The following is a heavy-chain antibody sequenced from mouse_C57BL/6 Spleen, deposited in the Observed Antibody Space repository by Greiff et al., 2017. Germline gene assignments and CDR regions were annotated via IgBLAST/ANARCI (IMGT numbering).Heavy chain of an antibody. CDR2: IDPENGDT. Sequence: VQLKESGAELVRPGASVKLSCTASGFNIKDDYMHWVKQRPEQGLEWIGWIDPENGDTEYASKFQGKATITADTSSNTAYLQLSSLTSEDTAVYYCTLYGYDLAYWGQGTLVTVSA. CDR3: TLYGYDLAY. D-gene: IGHD2-2*01. J-gene: IGHJ3*01. CDR1: GFNIKDDY. V-gene: IGHV14-4*01.